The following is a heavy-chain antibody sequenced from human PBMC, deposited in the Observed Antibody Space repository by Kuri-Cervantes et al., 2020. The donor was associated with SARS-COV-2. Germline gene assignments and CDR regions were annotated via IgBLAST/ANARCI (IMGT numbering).Heavy chain of an antibody. V-gene: IGHV3-7*03. CDR2: IDQDGYEK. Sequence: ETLSLTCAASGFTFSSYWMGWVRQAPGKGLEWVANIDQDGYEKYFVNSVKGRFSISRDNAKNSLFLQMNSLRAEDTAIYFCARPSLNTGSYFPDWGQGTLVTVSS. CDR3: ARPSLNTGSYFPD. CDR1: GFTFSSYW. J-gene: IGHJ4*02. D-gene: IGHD1-26*01.